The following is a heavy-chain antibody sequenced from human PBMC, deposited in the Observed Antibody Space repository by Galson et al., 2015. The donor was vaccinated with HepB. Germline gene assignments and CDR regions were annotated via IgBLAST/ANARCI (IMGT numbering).Heavy chain of an antibody. CDR1: GFSLSTTEMR. V-gene: IGHV2-70*04. CDR3: ARIRGGITIVQGVIRYSYYMDV. J-gene: IGHJ6*03. Sequence: PALVKPTQTLTLTCTFSGFSLSTTEMRVSWIRQPPGKALEWLARIDWDDDKFYSTSLKTRLTISKDTSKNQVVLTMTNMDPVDTATYYCARIRGGITIVQGVIRYSYYMDVWGKGTTVTVSS. CDR2: IDWDDDK. D-gene: IGHD3-10*01.